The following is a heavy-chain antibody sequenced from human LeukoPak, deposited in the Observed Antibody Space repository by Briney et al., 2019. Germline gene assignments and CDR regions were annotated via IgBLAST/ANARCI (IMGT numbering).Heavy chain of an antibody. V-gene: IGHV3-30*02. Sequence: GGSLRLSCAASGFIFSNYGMHWVRQAPGKGLEWVSFIRYDGSIKHYADSVKGRFTISRDNSKNTLFLQMNSLRAEDTAVYYCAKDKSMVRELDYWGQGNLVTVSS. D-gene: IGHD3-10*01. CDR2: IRYDGSIK. J-gene: IGHJ4*02. CDR3: AKDKSMVRELDY. CDR1: GFIFSNYG.